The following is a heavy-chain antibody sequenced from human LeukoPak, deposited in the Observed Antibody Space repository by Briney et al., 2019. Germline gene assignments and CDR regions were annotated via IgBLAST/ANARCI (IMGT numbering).Heavy chain of an antibody. CDR1: GFTFSSYE. Sequence: PGGSLRLSCAASGFTFSSYEMNWVRQAPGKGLEWVSSISSGTSYIYYADSVKGRFTISRDNAKNSLYLQINSLRAEDTAVYYCARDSLTYCGGDCLQGDAFDIWGQGTMVTVSS. V-gene: IGHV3-21*01. CDR3: ARDSLTYCGGDCLQGDAFDI. J-gene: IGHJ3*02. D-gene: IGHD2-21*02. CDR2: ISSGTSYI.